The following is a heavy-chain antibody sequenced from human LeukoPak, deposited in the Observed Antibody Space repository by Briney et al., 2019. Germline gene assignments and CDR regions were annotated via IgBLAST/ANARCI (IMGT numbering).Heavy chain of an antibody. CDR2: IYSGGST. D-gene: IGHD2-21*01. J-gene: IGHJ4*02. CDR3: ARNIPVTRWGY. CDR1: GFTVSNNY. V-gene: IGHV3-66*01. Sequence: GGSLGLSCAASGFTVSNNYMTWVRQAPGKGLEWVSLIYSGGSTYYADSVKGRFTISRDNSKNMVYLQMNSLRAEDTAVYYCARNIPVTRWGYWGQGTLVTVSS.